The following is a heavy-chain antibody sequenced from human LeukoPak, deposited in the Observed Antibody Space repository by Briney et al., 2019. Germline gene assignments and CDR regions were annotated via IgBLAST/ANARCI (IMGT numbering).Heavy chain of an antibody. V-gene: IGHV3-9*01. J-gene: IGHJ4*02. D-gene: IGHD1-26*01. CDR2: ISWNSGSI. CDR1: GFTVSSNY. Sequence: QAGGSLRLSCAASGFTVSSNYMSWVRQAPGKGLEWVSGISWNSGSIGYADSVKGRFTISRDNAKNSLYLQMNSLRAEDTALYYCAKDMGDSGSYLEIDYWGQGTLVTVSS. CDR3: AKDMGDSGSYLEIDY.